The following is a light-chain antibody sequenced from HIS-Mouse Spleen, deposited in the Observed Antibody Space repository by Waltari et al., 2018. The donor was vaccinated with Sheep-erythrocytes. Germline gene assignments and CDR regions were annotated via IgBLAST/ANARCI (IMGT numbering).Light chain of an antibody. CDR2: EGS. CDR3: CSYAGSSTPWV. Sequence: QSALTQPASVSGSPGQSITISCTGTSSDGGSYNLVSSYQQHPGKAPKLMIYEGSKRPSGVSNRFSGSKSGNTASLTISGLQAEDEADYYCCSYAGSSTPWVFGGGTKLTVL. V-gene: IGLV2-23*01. CDR1: SSDGGSYNL. J-gene: IGLJ3*02.